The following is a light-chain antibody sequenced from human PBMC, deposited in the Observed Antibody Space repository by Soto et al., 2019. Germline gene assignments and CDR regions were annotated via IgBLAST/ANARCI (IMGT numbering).Light chain of an antibody. CDR1: SSDGGGYNY. Sequence: QSVLTQPASVSGSPGQSITISCTGTSSDGGGYNYVSWYQQHPGKAPKSMIYDVSTRPSGVSTRFSGSTSGNTASLTISGRQAEDGADYYCSSYTISSYYVFGTGTKVTV. V-gene: IGLV2-14*01. CDR3: SSYTISSYYV. J-gene: IGLJ1*01. CDR2: DVS.